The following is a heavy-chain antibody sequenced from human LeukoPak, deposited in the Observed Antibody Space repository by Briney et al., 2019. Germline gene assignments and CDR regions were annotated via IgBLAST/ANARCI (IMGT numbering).Heavy chain of an antibody. CDR2: ISSSSSYI. CDR1: GFTFSSYS. Sequence: PGGSLRLSCAASGFTFSSYSMNWVRQAPGKGLEWVSSISSSSSYIYYADSVKGRFTISRDNAKNSLYLQMNSLRAEDTAVYYCARSDRDSDWFIDDYWGQGTLVTVSS. D-gene: IGHD3-9*01. J-gene: IGHJ4*02. V-gene: IGHV3-21*01. CDR3: ARSDRDSDWFIDDY.